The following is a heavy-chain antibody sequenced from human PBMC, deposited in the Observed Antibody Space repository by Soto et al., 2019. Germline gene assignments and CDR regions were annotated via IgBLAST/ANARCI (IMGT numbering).Heavy chain of an antibody. CDR2: IKSKGGGGTA. Sequence: EVQLVESGGGLVTPGGSLTLSCAASGFSFSPAWMNWVRQAPGKGLEWVGLIKSKGGGGTADYAAPVKGRFIISRDDSKNTISLQMNSLNPADTPLYYCISQQDFYYGRAVWGQGTTVTFSS. J-gene: IGHJ6*02. CDR3: ISQQDFYYGRAV. V-gene: IGHV3-15*07. D-gene: IGHD6-13*01. CDR1: GFSFSPAW.